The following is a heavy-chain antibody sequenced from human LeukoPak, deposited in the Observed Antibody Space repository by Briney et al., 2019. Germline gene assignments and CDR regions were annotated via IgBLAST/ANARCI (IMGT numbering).Heavy chain of an antibody. CDR3: ARDLSPTMVRGVMADY. D-gene: IGHD3-10*01. Sequence: ASVKVSCKASGGTFSSYAISWVRQAPGQGLEWMGGIIPIFGTANYAQKFQGRVTTTADESTSTAYMELSSLRSEDTAVYYCARDLSPTMVRGVMADYWGQGTLVTVSS. J-gene: IGHJ4*02. CDR2: IIPIFGTA. CDR1: GGTFSSYA. V-gene: IGHV1-69*13.